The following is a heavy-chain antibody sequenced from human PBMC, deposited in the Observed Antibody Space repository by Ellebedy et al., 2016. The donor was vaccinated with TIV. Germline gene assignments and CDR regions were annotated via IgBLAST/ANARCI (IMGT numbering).Heavy chain of an antibody. V-gene: IGHV5-51*01. CDR2: IYPGDSDT. D-gene: IGHD5-18*01. J-gene: IGHJ4*02. CDR3: ARQHYTDGYFDY. CDR1: GYSFTNYW. Sequence: GESLKISCKGSGYSFTNYWIGWVRQMPGKGLEWMGIIYPGDSDTRYSPSFQGQVTISADQSGRTAYLQWSSLKASDTGIYYCARQHYTDGYFDYWGQGTLVTVSS.